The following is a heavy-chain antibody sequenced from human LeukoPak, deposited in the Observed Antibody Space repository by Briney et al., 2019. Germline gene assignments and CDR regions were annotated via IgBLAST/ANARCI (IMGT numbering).Heavy chain of an antibody. J-gene: IGHJ5*02. Sequence: SETVSLTCTVSVGSISSYYWSWIRQPPGKGLEWIGYIYYSGSTNYNPSLKSRVTISVDTSKNLFSLNLSSVTAADTAVYDCARQVGTTGGYNWFDPWGQGTLVTVSS. D-gene: IGHD1-26*01. CDR1: VGSISSYY. CDR3: ARQVGTTGGYNWFDP. CDR2: IYYSGST. V-gene: IGHV4-59*08.